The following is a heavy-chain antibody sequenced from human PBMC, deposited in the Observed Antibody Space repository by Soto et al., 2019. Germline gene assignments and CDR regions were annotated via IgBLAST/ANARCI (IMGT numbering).Heavy chain of an antibody. V-gene: IGHV4-38-2*01. CDR1: GHSLSSGYY. CDR2: IYHLGDT. CDR3: VRAPNHSYSSGSYVDY. Sequence: KASETLSLTCAVSGHSLSSGYYWGWIRQPPGKGLEWIGTIYHLGDTYYNPSLRSRVTMSVDTSNNKFSLKLTSVTAADTAVYYCVRAPNHSYSSGSYVDYWGKGTLVTVSS. D-gene: IGHD3-10*01. J-gene: IGHJ4*02.